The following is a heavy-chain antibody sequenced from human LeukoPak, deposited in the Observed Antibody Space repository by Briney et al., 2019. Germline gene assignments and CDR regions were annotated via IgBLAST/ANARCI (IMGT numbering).Heavy chain of an antibody. Sequence: PSETLSLTCTVSGGSISSYYWSWIRQPPGKGLEWIGYIYYSGSTNYNPSLKSRVTISVDTSNNQVSLKLRSVTAADTAVYYCARQDDIVGANTLVHWGQGILVTVYS. CDR3: ARQDDIVGANTLVH. D-gene: IGHD1-26*01. CDR1: GGSISSYY. J-gene: IGHJ4*02. CDR2: IYYSGST. V-gene: IGHV4-59*08.